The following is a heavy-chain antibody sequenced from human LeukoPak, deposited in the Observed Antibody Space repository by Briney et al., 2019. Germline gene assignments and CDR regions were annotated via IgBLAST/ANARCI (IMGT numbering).Heavy chain of an antibody. CDR3: AKTPHYDFWSGYTYFDY. Sequence: GGSLRLSCAASGFTFSSYAMSWVRQAPGKGLEWVSAISGSGGSTYYADSVKGRFTISRDNSKNTLYLQMNGLRAEDTAVYYCAKTPHYDFWSGYTYFDYWGQGTLVTVSS. V-gene: IGHV3-23*01. D-gene: IGHD3-3*01. J-gene: IGHJ4*02. CDR2: ISGSGGST. CDR1: GFTFSSYA.